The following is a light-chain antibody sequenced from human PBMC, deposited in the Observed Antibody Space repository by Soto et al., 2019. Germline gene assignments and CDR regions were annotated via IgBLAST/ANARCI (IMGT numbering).Light chain of an antibody. J-gene: IGLJ3*02. CDR3: TSDAGSNNWV. CDR1: SSDVGGYNY. Sequence: QSALTQPPSASGSPGQSVTISCTGTSSDVGGYNYVSWYQQHPGKAPKLMIYEVSKRPSGVTDRFSGSKSGNTASLTVSRLQAEDEADYYCTSDAGSNNWVFGGGTKLTVL. CDR2: EVS. V-gene: IGLV2-8*01.